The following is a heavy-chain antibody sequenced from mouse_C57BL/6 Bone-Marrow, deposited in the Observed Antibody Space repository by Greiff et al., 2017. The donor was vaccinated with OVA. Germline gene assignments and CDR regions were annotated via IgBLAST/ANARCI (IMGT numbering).Heavy chain of an antibody. CDR3: ARHTFYYYAMDY. J-gene: IGHJ4*01. V-gene: IGHV5-12*01. CDR1: GFTFSDYY. Sequence: LVESGGGLVQPGGSLKLSCAASGFTFSDYYMYWVRQTPEKRLEWVAYISNGGGSTYYPDTVKGRFTISRDNAKNTLYLQMSRLKSEDTAMYYCARHTFYYYAMDYWGQGTSVTVSS. CDR2: ISNGGGST.